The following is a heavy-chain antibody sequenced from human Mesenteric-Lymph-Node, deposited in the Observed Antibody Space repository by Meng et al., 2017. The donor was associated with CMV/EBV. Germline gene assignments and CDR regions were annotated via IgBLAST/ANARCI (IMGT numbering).Heavy chain of an antibody. CDR2: INSDGSST. CDR3: ARWSGNCNSTSCRYYFDY. D-gene: IGHD2-2*01. CDR1: GFTFSSYE. Sequence: GESLKISCAASGFTFSSYEMNWVRQAPGKGLVWVSRINSDGSSTNYADSVKGRFTISRDNAKNTLYVQMNSLRAEDTAVYYCARWSGNCNSTSCRYYFDYWGQGTLVTVSS. V-gene: IGHV3-74*01. J-gene: IGHJ4*02.